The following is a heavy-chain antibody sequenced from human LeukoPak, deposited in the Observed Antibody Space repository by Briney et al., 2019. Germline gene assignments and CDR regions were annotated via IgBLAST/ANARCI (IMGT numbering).Heavy chain of an antibody. V-gene: IGHV1-18*01. J-gene: IGHJ4*02. D-gene: IGHD3-22*01. CDR2: ISPHNGNT. CDR3: ARVPYDSSGYYRD. CDR1: GYTFTSYG. Sequence: ASVKVSCKASGYTFTSYGISWVRQAPGQGLEGMGWISPHNGNTKYAQKLQGRVTMTTDTSTSTVYMELRSLRSDDTAVYYCARVPYDSSGYYRDWGQGTLVTVSS.